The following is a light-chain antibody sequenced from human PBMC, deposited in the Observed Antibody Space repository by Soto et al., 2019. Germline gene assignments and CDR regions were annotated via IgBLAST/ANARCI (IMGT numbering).Light chain of an antibody. J-gene: IGKJ1*01. CDR3: QQYNNWTRT. Sequence: EIVLKQTPGPLYLSPGERATLSCRASQGISINYLAWYQQKPGQTPRLLIYGASTRATGIPARFSGSGSGTKFTLTNSSLQSKDFTVYSSQQYNNWTRTFGQGTKVDI. CDR2: GAS. V-gene: IGKV3-15*01. CDR1: QGISIN.